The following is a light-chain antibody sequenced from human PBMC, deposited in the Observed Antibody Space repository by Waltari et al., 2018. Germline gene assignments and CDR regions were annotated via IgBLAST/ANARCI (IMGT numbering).Light chain of an antibody. J-gene: IGLJ3*02. V-gene: IGLV3-1*01. Sequence: SYELTQPPSVSVSPGQTASITCSGDKLGDKYACWYQQKPGQSPVLVICQDSKRPSGIPERFSGTNSGSTATLTISGTQAMDEADYYCQAWDSSTWVFGGGTKLTVL. CDR2: QDS. CDR1: KLGDKY. CDR3: QAWDSSTWV.